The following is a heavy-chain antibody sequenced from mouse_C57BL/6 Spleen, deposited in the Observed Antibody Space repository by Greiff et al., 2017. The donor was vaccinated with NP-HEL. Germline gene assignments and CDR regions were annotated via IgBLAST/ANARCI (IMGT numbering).Heavy chain of an antibody. CDR3: ARGSYDGYTAWFAY. J-gene: IGHJ3*01. CDR1: GYTFTDYY. CDR2: IYPGSGNT. Sequence: VQLQQSGAELVRPGASVKLSCKASGYTFTDYYINWVKQRPGQGLEWIARIYPGSGNTYYNEKFKGKATLTAEKSSSTAYMQISSLTSEDSAVYFCARGSYDGYTAWFAYWGQGTLVTVSA. V-gene: IGHV1-76*01. D-gene: IGHD2-3*01.